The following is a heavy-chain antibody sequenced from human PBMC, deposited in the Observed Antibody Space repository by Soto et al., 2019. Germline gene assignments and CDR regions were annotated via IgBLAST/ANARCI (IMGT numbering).Heavy chain of an antibody. D-gene: IGHD3-16*02. Sequence: GGSLRLSCAASGFTFSSYEMNWVRQAPGKGLAWVSYISSSGSTIYYADSVKGRFTISRDNAKNSLYLQMNSLRAEDTAVYYCARDSRLGELSSPYYYGMDVWGQGTTVTVSS. CDR2: ISSSGSTI. V-gene: IGHV3-48*03. J-gene: IGHJ6*02. CDR1: GFTFSSYE. CDR3: ARDSRLGELSSPYYYGMDV.